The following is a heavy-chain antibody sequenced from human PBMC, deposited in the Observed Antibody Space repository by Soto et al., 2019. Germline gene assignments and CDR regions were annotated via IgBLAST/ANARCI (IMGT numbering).Heavy chain of an antibody. J-gene: IGHJ4*02. CDR2: ISSSSSYT. D-gene: IGHD3-3*01. Sequence: PGGSLRLSCAASGFTFSDYYMSWIRQAPGKGLEWVSYISSSSSYTNYADTVKGRFTISRDNAKNSLYLQMNSLRAEDTAVYYCAXXXPVYDXXTXXTRXYFDYWGQGXXVTXXS. V-gene: IGHV3-11*03. CDR1: GFTFSDYY. CDR3: AXXXPVYDXXTXXTRXYFDY.